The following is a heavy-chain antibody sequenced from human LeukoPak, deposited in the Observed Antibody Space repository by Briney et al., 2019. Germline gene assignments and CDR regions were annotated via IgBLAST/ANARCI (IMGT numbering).Heavy chain of an antibody. CDR3: ARDGTAPGLYFDL. CDR2: IRQDGGEK. V-gene: IGHV3-7*01. D-gene: IGHD6-13*01. CDR1: GFTFTDYW. J-gene: IGHJ4*01. Sequence: GGSLRLSCAVSGFTFTDYWMNWVRQAPGEGLGWVASIRQDGGEKSYVDSVKGRFSISRDNTKNSLYLQMSSLRAEDTAVYYCARDGTAPGLYFDLWGQGTLVTVSS.